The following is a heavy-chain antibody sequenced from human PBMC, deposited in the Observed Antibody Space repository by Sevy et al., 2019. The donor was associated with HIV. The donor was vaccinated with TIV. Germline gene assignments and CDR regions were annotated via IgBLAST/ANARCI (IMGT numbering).Heavy chain of an antibody. V-gene: IGHV1-69*13. CDR3: ARDPPYGSGSYYKPYFDY. CDR2: IIPIFGTA. Sequence: ASVKVSYKASGGTFSSYAISWVRQAPGQGLEWMGRIIPIFGTANYAQKFQGRVTITADESTSTAYMELSSLRSEDTAVYYCARDPPYGSGSYYKPYFDYWGQGTLVTVSS. J-gene: IGHJ4*02. CDR1: GGTFSSYA. D-gene: IGHD3-10*01.